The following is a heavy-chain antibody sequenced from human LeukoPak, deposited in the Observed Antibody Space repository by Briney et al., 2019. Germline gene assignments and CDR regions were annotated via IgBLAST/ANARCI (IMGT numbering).Heavy chain of an antibody. J-gene: IGHJ6*03. CDR1: GYTVTSYG. CDR3: ARAGGSGPRDPMDV. Sequence: GASVNVSGKPSGYTVTSYGISWVRRAPGQGREWMGWISAYNGKTNDAQKLQGRVTMTTDTSKSTAYMELRSLRSDDAAVYYCARAGGSGPRDPMDVWGKGTTVTVSS. CDR2: ISAYNGKT. V-gene: IGHV1-18*01. D-gene: IGHD3-10*01.